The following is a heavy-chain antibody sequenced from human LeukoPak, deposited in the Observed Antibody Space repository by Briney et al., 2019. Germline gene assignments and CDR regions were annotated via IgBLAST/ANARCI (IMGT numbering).Heavy chain of an antibody. J-gene: IGHJ5*02. V-gene: IGHV1-2*02. CDR3: ARVSPIYQLFFWFDP. CDR1: GYTFTDYY. CDR2: INANNGDT. D-gene: IGHD2-2*01. Sequence: ASVKVSCKASGYTFTDYYAHWVRQAPGQGLEWMGWINANNGDTNYAQKYQGRVTMTRDTSISTAYMDLTRLRSDDTAVYYCARVSPIYQLFFWFDPWGQGTLVTVSS.